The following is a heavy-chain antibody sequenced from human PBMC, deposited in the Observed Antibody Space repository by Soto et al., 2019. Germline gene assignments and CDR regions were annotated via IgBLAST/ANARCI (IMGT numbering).Heavy chain of an antibody. CDR2: MSHSGGT. V-gene: IGHV4-34*01. CDR1: GGFVSSGSYY. CDR3: ARVGRGTVTTVVDAFDI. D-gene: IGHD1-1*01. J-gene: IGHJ3*02. Sequence: QVQLQQWGAGLLKPSETLSLTCAVYGGFVSSGSYYWSWIRQPPGKGLEWIGEMSHSGGTHFNPSLKNRVTISVDTSKNQFSLNICSVTAADTALYYCARVGRGTVTTVVDAFDIWGPGTMVTVSS.